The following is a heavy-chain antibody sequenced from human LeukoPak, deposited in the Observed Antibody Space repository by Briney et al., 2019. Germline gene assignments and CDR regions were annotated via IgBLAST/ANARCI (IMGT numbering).Heavy chain of an antibody. D-gene: IGHD3-10*01. CDR2: ISGRGGST. J-gene: IGHJ6*03. Sequence: GGSLRLSCAASGFTFDSYAMNWVRQAPGKGLEWVSVISGRGGSTDYADSVKGRFTISRDNTKNTPHLQMNSLRAEDTAIYYCAKDYGSGSYSYYYYYMDVWGKGTTVTVSS. CDR3: AKDYGSGSYSYYYYYMDV. CDR1: GFTFDSYA. V-gene: IGHV3-23*01.